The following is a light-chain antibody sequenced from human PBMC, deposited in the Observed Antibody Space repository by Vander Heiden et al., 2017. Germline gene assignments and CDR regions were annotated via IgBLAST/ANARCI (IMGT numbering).Light chain of an antibody. V-gene: IGKV4-1*01. CDR3: QQYYSTLHT. Sequence: IVMTQSPDSLAVSLGERSTINCKSSQRVLYRSNNKNYLAWYQQKPGQPPKLLIYWASTRESGVPDRFSGSGSGTDFTLTISSLQAEDVAVYYCQQYYSTLHTFGQGTKLEIK. J-gene: IGKJ2*01. CDR1: QRVLYRSNNKNY. CDR2: WAS.